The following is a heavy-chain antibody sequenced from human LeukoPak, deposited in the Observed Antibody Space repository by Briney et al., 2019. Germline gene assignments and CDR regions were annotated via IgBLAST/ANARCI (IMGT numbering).Heavy chain of an antibody. CDR2: INHSGST. CDR1: GFTFSSYA. V-gene: IGHV4-34*01. J-gene: IGHJ4*02. CDR3: ARVSGYDYDPVDY. Sequence: GSLRLSCAASGFTFSSYAMSWVRQPPGKGLEWIGEINHSGSTNYNPSLKSRVTISVDTSKNQFSLKLSSVTAADTAVYYCARVSGYDYDPVDYWGQGTLVTVSS. D-gene: IGHD5-12*01.